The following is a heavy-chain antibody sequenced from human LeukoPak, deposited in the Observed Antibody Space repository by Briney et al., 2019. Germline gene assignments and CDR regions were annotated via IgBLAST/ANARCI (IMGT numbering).Heavy chain of an antibody. CDR1: GYTFTSYY. CDR2: INPSGGSP. Sequence: ASVKVSCKASGYTFTSYYMHWVRQAPGQGLEWMGIINPSGGSPTYAQKFQGRVTITADESTSTAYMELSSLRSEDTAVYYCARDLDGADIVVVPGAYWGQGTLVTVSS. D-gene: IGHD2-2*01. V-gene: IGHV1-46*01. CDR3: ARDLDGADIVVVPGAY. J-gene: IGHJ4*02.